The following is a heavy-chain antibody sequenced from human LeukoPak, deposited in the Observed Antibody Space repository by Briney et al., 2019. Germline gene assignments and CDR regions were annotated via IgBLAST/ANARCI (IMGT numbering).Heavy chain of an antibody. CDR2: VSYDDSRK. V-gene: IGHV3-30*03. Sequence: GGSLRLSCAASGFTFRSYGMHWVRRAPGKGLEWVAVVSYDDSRKYYADSVKGRFTISRDNSNNVVYLQMNSLRPEDTAVYYCARDRDAGYNSGWNPFDYWGQGTLVTVSS. CDR1: GFTFRSYG. J-gene: IGHJ4*02. D-gene: IGHD6-19*01. CDR3: ARDRDAGYNSGWNPFDY.